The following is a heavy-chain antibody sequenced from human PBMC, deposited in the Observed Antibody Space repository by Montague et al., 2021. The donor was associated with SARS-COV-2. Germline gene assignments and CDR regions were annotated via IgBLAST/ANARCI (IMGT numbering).Heavy chain of an antibody. D-gene: IGHD6-13*01. Sequence: SETLSLTCTVSGGSISSYYWSWIRQPPGKGLEWIGYIYYSGSTNYNPSLKSRVTISIDTSKNQFSLKLSSVTAADTAVYYCARAAAFKQVLVPVLYYGMDVWGQGTTVTISS. CDR3: ARAAAFKQVLVPVLYYGMDV. CDR1: GGSISSYY. CDR2: IYYSGST. V-gene: IGHV4-59*01. J-gene: IGHJ6*02.